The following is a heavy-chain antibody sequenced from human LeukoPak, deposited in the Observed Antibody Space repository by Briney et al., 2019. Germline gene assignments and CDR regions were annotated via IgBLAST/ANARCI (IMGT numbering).Heavy chain of an antibody. CDR2: IYHSEST. V-gene: IGHV4-38-2*01. D-gene: IGHD3-10*01. CDR3: ASQRLELWFGELRQEFDY. CDR1: GYSISSGYY. J-gene: IGHJ4*02. Sequence: NPSETLSLTCAVSGYSISSGYYWGWIRQPPGKGLEWIGSIYHSESTYYNPSLKSRVTISVDTSKNQFSLKLSSVTAADTAVYYCASQRLELWFGELRQEFDYWGQGTLVTVSS.